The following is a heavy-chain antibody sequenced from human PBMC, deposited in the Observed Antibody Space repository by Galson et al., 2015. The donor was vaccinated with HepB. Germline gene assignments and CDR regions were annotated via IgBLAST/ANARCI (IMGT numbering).Heavy chain of an antibody. CDR1: GYTFTSYG. Sequence: SVKVSCKASGYTFTSYGISWVRQAPGQGLEWMGWISAYNGNTNYAQKLQGRVTMTTDTSTSTAYMELRSLRSDDTAVYYCARDLRYSGSYFREGSIDYWGQGTLVTVSS. V-gene: IGHV1-18*01. CDR3: ARDLRYSGSYFREGSIDY. J-gene: IGHJ4*02. D-gene: IGHD1-26*01. CDR2: ISAYNGNT.